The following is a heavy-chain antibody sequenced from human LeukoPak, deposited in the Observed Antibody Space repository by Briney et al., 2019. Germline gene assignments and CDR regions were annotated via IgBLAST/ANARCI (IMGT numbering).Heavy chain of an antibody. CDR1: GFTFSTYW. D-gene: IGHD3-16*01. CDR3: ARDIGEAMSEY. CDR2: IYSGGST. Sequence: PGGSLRLSCAVSGFTFSTYWMSWVRQAPGKGLEWVSVIYSGGSTYYADSVKGRFTISRHNSKNTLCLQMSSLRAEDTAVYYCARDIGEAMSEYWGQGTLVTVSS. V-gene: IGHV3-53*04. J-gene: IGHJ4*02.